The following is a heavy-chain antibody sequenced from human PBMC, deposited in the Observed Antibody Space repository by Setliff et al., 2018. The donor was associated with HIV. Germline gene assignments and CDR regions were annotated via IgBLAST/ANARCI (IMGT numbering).Heavy chain of an antibody. CDR3: ARGRDGYSLGNFDF. CDR2: IYSTGTT. J-gene: IGHJ4*02. V-gene: IGHV4-4*07. CDR1: GGSMSSYC. D-gene: IGHD2-21*02. Sequence: AETLSLTCSVSGGSMSSYCWTWIRQSAGKGREWIGHIYSTGTTNYNSSLKSRLTMSIDTSKNQFSLGLRSLTAADTAVYYCARGRDGYSLGNFDFWGQGTLVTSPQ.